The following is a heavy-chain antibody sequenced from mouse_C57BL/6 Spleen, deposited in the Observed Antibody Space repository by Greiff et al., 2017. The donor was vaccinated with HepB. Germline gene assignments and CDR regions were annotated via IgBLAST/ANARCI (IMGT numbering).Heavy chain of an antibody. V-gene: IGHV5-4*01. J-gene: IGHJ1*03. CDR2: ISDGGSYT. Sequence: EVHLVESGGGLVKPGGSLKLSCAASGFTFSSYAMSWVRQTPEKRLEWVATISDGGSYTYYPDNVKGRFTISRDNAKNNLYLQMSHLKSEDTAMYYCARGSYGYWYFDVWGTGTTVTVSS. D-gene: IGHD1-1*01. CDR3: ARGSYGYWYFDV. CDR1: GFTFSSYA.